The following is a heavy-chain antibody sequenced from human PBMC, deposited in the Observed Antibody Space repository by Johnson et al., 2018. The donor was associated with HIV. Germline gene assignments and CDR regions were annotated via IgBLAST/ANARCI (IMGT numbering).Heavy chain of an antibody. Sequence: QVQLVESGGGVVQPGRSLRLSCAASGFTFSSYAMHWVRQAPGKGLEWVAVISYDGSNKYYADSVKGRFTISRDNSKNTLYLQMNSLRAEDTAVYYCVREGDSSGMVFLEAFDIWGQGTMVTVSS. CDR1: GFTFSSYA. J-gene: IGHJ3*02. CDR3: VREGDSSGMVFLEAFDI. CDR2: ISYDGSNK. D-gene: IGHD3-22*01. V-gene: IGHV3-30-3*01.